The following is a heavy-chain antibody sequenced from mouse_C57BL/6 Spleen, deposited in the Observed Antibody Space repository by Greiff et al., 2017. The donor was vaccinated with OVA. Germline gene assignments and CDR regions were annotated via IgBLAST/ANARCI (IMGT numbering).Heavy chain of an antibody. V-gene: IGHV1-82*01. D-gene: IGHD1-1*01. Sequence: VQLQQSGPELVKPGASVKISCKASGYAFSSSWMNWVKQRPGKGLEWIGRIYPGDGDTNYNGKFKGKATLTADKSSSTAYMQLSSLTSEDSAVYFCARDDGSSWFAYLGQGTLVTVSA. J-gene: IGHJ3*01. CDR1: GYAFSSSW. CDR3: ARDDGSSWFAY. CDR2: IYPGDGDT.